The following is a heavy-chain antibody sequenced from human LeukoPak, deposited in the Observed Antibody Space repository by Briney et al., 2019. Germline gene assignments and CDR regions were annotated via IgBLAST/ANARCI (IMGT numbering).Heavy chain of an antibody. D-gene: IGHD3-10*01. J-gene: IGHJ6*02. Sequence: ASVKVSCKASGYTFTSYGISWVRQAPGQGLEWMGWLSAYNGNTNYAQKLQGRVTMTTDTSTSTAYMELRSLRSDDTAVYYCARVLLWFGEFQLGGAIPGDLYYYGMDVWGQGTTVTVSS. CDR3: ARVLLWFGEFQLGGAIPGDLYYYGMDV. CDR2: LSAYNGNT. CDR1: GYTFTSYG. V-gene: IGHV1-18*01.